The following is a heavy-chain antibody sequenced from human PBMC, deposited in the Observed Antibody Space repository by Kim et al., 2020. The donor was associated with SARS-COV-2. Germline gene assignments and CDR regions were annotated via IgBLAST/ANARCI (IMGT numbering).Heavy chain of an antibody. J-gene: IGHJ4*02. D-gene: IGHD6-6*01. CDR3: ARDGPYGQLSGY. CDR2: INAGNGNT. V-gene: IGHV1-3*01. CDR1: GYTFTSYA. Sequence: ASVKVSCKASGYTFTSYAMHWVRQAPGQRLEWMGWINAGNGNTKYSQKFQGRVTITRDTSASTAYMELSSLRSEDTAVYYCARDGPYGQLSGYWGQGTLVTVSS.